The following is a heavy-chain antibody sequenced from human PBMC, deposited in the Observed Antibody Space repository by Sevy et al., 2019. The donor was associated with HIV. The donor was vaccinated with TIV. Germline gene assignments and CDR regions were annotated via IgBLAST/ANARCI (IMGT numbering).Heavy chain of an antibody. V-gene: IGHV3-23*01. D-gene: IGHD3-3*01. CDR1: GFTFSSYA. J-gene: IGHJ4*02. CDR2: ISHSGDST. Sequence: GGSLRLSCTSSGFTFSSYAMNWVRQAPGKGLEWVSTISHSGDSTYYADSVKGRFTISRDNSENTLYLQMNSLRAEDTALHYCAGRKVGDFWSGSIRGPWAGGPLFDYWGQGTLVTVSS. CDR3: AGRKVGDFWSGSIRGPWAGGPLFDY.